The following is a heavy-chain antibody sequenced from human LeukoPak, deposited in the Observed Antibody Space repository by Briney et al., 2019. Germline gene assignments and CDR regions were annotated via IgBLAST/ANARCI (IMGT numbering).Heavy chain of an antibody. Sequence: GGSLRLSCAASGFTVSSNYMSWVRQAPGKGLEWVSVIYSGGSTYYADFVKGRFTISRDNSKNTLYLQMNSLRAEDTAVYYCAREGQWLAPDYWGQGTLVTVSS. J-gene: IGHJ4*02. CDR1: GFTVSSNY. V-gene: IGHV3-53*01. CDR2: IYSGGST. CDR3: AREGQWLAPDY. D-gene: IGHD6-19*01.